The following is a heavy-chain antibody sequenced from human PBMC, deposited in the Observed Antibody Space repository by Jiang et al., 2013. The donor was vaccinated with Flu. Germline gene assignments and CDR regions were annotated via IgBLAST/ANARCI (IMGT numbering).Heavy chain of an antibody. V-gene: IGHV4-38-2*02. Sequence: GSGLVKPSETLSLTCAVSGYSISSGYYWGWIRQPPGRGLEWIGSIYHSGMTYYNPSLKSRVTISVDTSKNQFSLKLTSMTAADTAVYYCARDPSNYYFDSSAYYSPPDYWGQGTLVTVSS. CDR2: IYHSGMT. CDR1: GYSISSGYY. CDR3: ARDPSNYYFDSSAYYSPPDY. D-gene: IGHD3-22*01. J-gene: IGHJ4*02.